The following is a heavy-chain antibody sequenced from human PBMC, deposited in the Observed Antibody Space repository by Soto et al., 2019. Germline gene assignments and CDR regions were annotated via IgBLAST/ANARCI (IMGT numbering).Heavy chain of an antibody. CDR3: AKEPIGYFDY. CDR1: GFTFSNYA. Sequence: EVQLLESGGGLIQPGGSLRLSCAASGFTFSNYAMSWVRQAPGKGLEWVSAITRSGGSTYYADSVKGRFTISRDNSKNNLYLQLNRLRAEDTAIYYCAKEPIGYFDYWGQGTLVTVSS. J-gene: IGHJ4*02. CDR2: ITRSGGST. D-gene: IGHD3-22*01. V-gene: IGHV3-23*01.